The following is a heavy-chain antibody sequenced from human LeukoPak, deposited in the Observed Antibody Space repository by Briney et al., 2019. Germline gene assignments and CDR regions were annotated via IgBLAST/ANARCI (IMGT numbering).Heavy chain of an antibody. V-gene: IGHV3-74*01. CDR2: INSDGSST. Sequence: PGGSLRLSCAASGFTFSSYSMNWVRQAPGKGLVWVSRINSDGSSTSYADSAKGRFTISRDNAKNTLYLQMNSLRAEDTAVYYCARGGWVYAIQGLDYWGQGTLVTVSS. D-gene: IGHD2-8*01. CDR1: GFTFSSYS. J-gene: IGHJ4*02. CDR3: ARGGWVYAIQGLDY.